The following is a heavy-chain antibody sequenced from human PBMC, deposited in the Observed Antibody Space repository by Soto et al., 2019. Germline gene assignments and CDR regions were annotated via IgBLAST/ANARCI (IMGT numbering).Heavy chain of an antibody. CDR1: GGSFSGYY. CDR3: ARGQYIVVVRTKNWFDP. CDR2: INHSGST. V-gene: IGHV4-34*01. J-gene: IGHJ5*02. D-gene: IGHD2-15*01. Sequence: SETLSLTCAVYGGSFSGYYWSWIRQPPGKGLEWIGEINHSGSTNYNPSLKSRVTISVDTTKNQFSLKLSSVTAADTAVYYCARGQYIVVVRTKNWFDPWGQGTLVTVSS.